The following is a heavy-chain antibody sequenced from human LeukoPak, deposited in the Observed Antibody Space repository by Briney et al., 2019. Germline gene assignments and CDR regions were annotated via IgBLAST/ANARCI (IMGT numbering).Heavy chain of an antibody. D-gene: IGHD3-10*01. J-gene: IGHJ3*02. CDR1: GFPFTTYD. CDR2: ISYDGTDK. V-gene: IGHV3-30*18. CDR3: AKVLVRGVSAFDI. Sequence: GGSLRISCAASGFPFTTYDMHWVRQAPGKGLEWVAVISYDGTDKYYADSVKGRFTISRDNSKNTLYLQMNSLRAEDTAVYFCAKVLVRGVSAFDIWGRGTMVTVSS.